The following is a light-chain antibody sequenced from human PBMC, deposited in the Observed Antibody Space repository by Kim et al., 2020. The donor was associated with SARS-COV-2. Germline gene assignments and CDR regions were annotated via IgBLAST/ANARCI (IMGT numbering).Light chain of an antibody. CDR2: GKN. CDR1: SLRSYY. V-gene: IGLV3-19*01. Sequence: ALGQPVRITCQGDSLRSYYASWYQQKPGQAPVLVIYGKNNRPSGIPDRFSGSSSGNTASLTITGAQAEDEADYYCNSRDSSGNYVVFGGGTKLTVL. CDR3: NSRDSSGNYVV. J-gene: IGLJ2*01.